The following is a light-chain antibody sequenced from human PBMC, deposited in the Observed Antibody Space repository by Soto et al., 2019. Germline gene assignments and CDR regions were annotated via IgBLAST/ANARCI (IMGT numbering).Light chain of an antibody. CDR1: DDISNY. CDR3: QQYANLPLT. V-gene: IGKV1-33*01. J-gene: IGKJ3*01. Sequence: DIQMTQSPSSLSASVGDRVTITCQASDDISNYLNWYQQKPGKAPKVLIYDASHLESGVPSRFSGGGSGTEFTFTISSLQAEDIATYYGQQYANLPLTFGPGHKVDIK. CDR2: DAS.